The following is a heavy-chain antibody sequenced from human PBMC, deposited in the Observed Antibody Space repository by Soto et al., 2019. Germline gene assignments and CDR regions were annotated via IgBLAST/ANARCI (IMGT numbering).Heavy chain of an antibody. CDR1: GGSISSSNW. CDR3: ARVGPSYYDSSGYGDY. J-gene: IGHJ4*02. D-gene: IGHD3-22*01. Sequence: QVQLQESGPGLVKPSGTLSLTCAVSGGSISSSNWWSWVRQPPGKGLEWIGEIYHSGSTNYNPSLKSRVSISEDTSKNQFSLKLSSVTAADTAVYYCARVGPSYYDSSGYGDYWGQGTLVTVSS. CDR2: IYHSGST. V-gene: IGHV4-4*02.